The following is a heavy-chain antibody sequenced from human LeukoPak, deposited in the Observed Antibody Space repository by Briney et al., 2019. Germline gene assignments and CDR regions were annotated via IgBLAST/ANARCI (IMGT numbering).Heavy chain of an antibody. J-gene: IGHJ4*02. CDR2: ISHDGGTK. V-gene: IGHV3-30*03. CDR1: GLSFSNYD. Sequence: QAGGSLRLTCVAAGLSFSNYDMYWVRQAPGKGLEWLAVISHDGGTKHYADSVKGRFTISRGNSNNSLSLQMNSLSAEDTAAYYCARARGRWHLLPLDFWGQGTLVTVSS. CDR3: ARARGRWHLLPLDF. D-gene: IGHD1-26*01.